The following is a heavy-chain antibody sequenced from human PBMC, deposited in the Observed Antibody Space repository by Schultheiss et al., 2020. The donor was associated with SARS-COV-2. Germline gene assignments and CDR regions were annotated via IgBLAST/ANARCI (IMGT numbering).Heavy chain of an antibody. CDR1: GYTFTGYY. Sequence: ASVKVSCKASGYTFTGYYMHWVRQAPGQGLEWMGWINPNSGGTNYAQKFQGRVTMTRDTSISTAYMELSRLRSEDTAVYYCARDGGRTTVVTPPDYYYYGMDVWGQGTTVTVSS. D-gene: IGHD4-23*01. V-gene: IGHV1-2*02. CDR2: INPNSGGT. J-gene: IGHJ6*02. CDR3: ARDGGRTTVVTPPDYYYYGMDV.